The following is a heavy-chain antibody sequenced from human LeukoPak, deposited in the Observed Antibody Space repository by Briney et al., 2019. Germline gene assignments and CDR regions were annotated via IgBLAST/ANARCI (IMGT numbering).Heavy chain of an antibody. J-gene: IGHJ4*02. Sequence: PGESLRISCKASGYSFTTYWISWVRQMPGKGLEWMGKIDPSDSYINYNSSFQGHVTISADKSISTAYLQWSSLQASDTAMYYCARRGDSYGRFDYWGQGILVTVSS. V-gene: IGHV5-10-1*01. CDR3: ARRGDSYGRFDY. CDR1: GYSFTTYW. D-gene: IGHD5-18*01. CDR2: IDPSDSYI.